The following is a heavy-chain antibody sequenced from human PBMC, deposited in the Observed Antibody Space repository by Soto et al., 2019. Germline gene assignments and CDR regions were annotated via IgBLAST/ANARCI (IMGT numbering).Heavy chain of an antibody. V-gene: IGHV3-23*01. D-gene: IGHD1-20*01. J-gene: IGHJ4*02. Sequence: GGTLRLSCAASGFNVGAFAVNWVRQAPGKGLEWVSGISVSDAFIYYADSVRGRFSISRDASENILYLQMNSLRVDDTALYYCTRETVAGITGLDYWGPGTLVTVSS. CDR1: GFNVGAFA. CDR3: TRETVAGITGLDY. CDR2: ISVSDAFI.